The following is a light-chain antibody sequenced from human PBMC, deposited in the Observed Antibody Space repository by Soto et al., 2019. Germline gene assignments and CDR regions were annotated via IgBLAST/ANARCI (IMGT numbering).Light chain of an antibody. CDR1: QSVSSSY. J-gene: IGKJ1*01. Sequence: EIVLTQSPGTLSLSPGERATLSYRASQSVSSSYLAWYQQKPGQAPGLLIYNASSRATGIPDRFSGSGSGTDFTLTISRLEPEDFAVYYCQQYGNSRGTFGQGTKVDIK. CDR3: QQYGNSRGT. V-gene: IGKV3-20*01. CDR2: NAS.